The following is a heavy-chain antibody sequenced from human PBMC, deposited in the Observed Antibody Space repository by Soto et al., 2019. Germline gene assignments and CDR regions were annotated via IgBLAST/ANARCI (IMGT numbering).Heavy chain of an antibody. V-gene: IGHV4-31*03. CDR3: ARGGLYGDYFAFDI. CDR1: GGSISSGGYY. Sequence: SETLSLTCTVSGGSISSGGYYWSWIRQHPGKGLEWIGYIYYSGSTYYNPSLKSRVTISVDTSKNQFSLKLSSVTAADTVVYYCARGGLYGDYFAFDIWGQGTMVTVSS. J-gene: IGHJ3*02. D-gene: IGHD4-17*01. CDR2: IYYSGST.